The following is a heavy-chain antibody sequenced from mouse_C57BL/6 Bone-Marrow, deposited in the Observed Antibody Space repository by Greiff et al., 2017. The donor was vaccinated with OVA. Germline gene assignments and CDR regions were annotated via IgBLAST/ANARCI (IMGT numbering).Heavy chain of an antibody. D-gene: IGHD2-1*01. J-gene: IGHJ3*01. Sequence: VQLQQSGPELVKPGASVKISCKASGYTFTDYYMSWVKQSHGKSLEWIGDINPNNGGTSYNQKFKGKATLTVDKSSSTAYMELRSLTSEDSAVYYCAYGNYGTYWGRGTLVTVSA. CDR1: GYTFTDYY. CDR2: INPNNGGT. V-gene: IGHV1-26*01. CDR3: AYGNYGTY.